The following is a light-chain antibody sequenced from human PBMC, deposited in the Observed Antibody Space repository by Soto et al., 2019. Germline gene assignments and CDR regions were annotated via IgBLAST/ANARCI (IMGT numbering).Light chain of an antibody. V-gene: IGLV2-14*01. CDR2: DVS. CDR3: SSYTSSSTWV. J-gene: IGLJ1*01. CDR1: SSDVGGYNY. Sequence: QSVLTQPASVSGSPGQSITISCTGTSSDVGGYNYVSWYQQHPGKAPKLMIYDVSNRPSGVSNRFSGSKSGNTASLTISGLQAEDEAAYYCSSYTSSSTWVFGTGTKVTVL.